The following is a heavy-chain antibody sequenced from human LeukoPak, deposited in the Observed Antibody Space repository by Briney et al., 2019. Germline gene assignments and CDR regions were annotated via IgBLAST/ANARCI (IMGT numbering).Heavy chain of an antibody. D-gene: IGHD3-9*01. CDR1: GGTFSSYA. V-gene: IGHV1-69*04. Sequence: SVKVSCKASGGTFSSYAISWVRQAPGQGLEWMGRIIPILGIANYAQKLQGRVTITADKSTSTAYMELSSLRSEDTAVYYCASLSASFDYWGQGTLVTVSS. CDR2: IIPILGIA. CDR3: ASLSASFDY. J-gene: IGHJ4*02.